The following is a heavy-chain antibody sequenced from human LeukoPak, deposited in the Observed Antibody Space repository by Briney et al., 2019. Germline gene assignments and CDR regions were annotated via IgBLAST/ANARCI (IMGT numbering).Heavy chain of an antibody. D-gene: IGHD1-26*01. J-gene: IGHJ4*02. CDR3: AKNENSGNPYFDY. CDR2: ISNDGRNK. CDR1: GFTFSNYG. Sequence: GRSLRLSCAASGFTFSNYGIHWVRQAPGKGLEWVALISNDGRNKYYADSVKGRFTISRDNSKNTLYLQMNSLRAEDTAVYYCAKNENSGNPYFDYWGQGTLVTVSS. V-gene: IGHV3-30*18.